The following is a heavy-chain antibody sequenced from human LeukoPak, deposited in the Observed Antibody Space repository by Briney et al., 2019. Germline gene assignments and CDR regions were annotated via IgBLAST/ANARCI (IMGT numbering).Heavy chain of an antibody. CDR2: VNPNSGGT. V-gene: IGHV1-2*02. CDR3: ARVGVGVKYYFDY. J-gene: IGHJ4*02. CDR1: GYTFTGYY. D-gene: IGHD1-26*01. Sequence: ASMKVSCKTPGYTFTGYYIHWVRQAPGQGLEWMGWVNPNSGGTHCAQKFQGRVTMTRDTSISTAYMELSRLRSDDTAVYYCARVGVGVKYYFDYWGQGTLVTVSS.